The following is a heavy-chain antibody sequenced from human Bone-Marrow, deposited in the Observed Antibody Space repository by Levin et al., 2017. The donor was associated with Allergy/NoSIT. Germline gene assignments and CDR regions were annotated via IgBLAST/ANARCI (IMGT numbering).Heavy chain of an antibody. V-gene: IGHV4-38-2*02. J-gene: IGHJ1*01. CDR3: VRGRGGAAAPFQL. CDR2: TYHSATT. D-gene: IGHD6-25*01. CDR1: GYSISSGYF. Sequence: PSETLSLTCTVSGYSISSGYFWGWIRQSPGKGLEWIASTYHSATTYYNPSLKSRVMISGDTSKNQFSLKLTSLTAADTAIYYCVRGRGGAAAPFQLWGQGTLVTVSS.